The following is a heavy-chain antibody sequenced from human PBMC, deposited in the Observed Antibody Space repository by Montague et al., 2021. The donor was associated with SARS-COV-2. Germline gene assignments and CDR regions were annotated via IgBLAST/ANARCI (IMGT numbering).Heavy chain of an antibody. V-gene: IGHV4-39*07. CDR2: IYYSGST. CDR1: GGSISSSGYY. CDR3: ARVGRQQLVRLSGMDV. J-gene: IGHJ6*02. Sequence: SETLSLTCTVSGGSISSSGYYWGWIRQPPGKGLEWIGSIYYSGSTYYNPSLKSRATISVDTSKNQFSLKLSSVTAADTAVYYCARVGRQQLVRLSGMDVWGQGTTVTVSS. D-gene: IGHD6-13*01.